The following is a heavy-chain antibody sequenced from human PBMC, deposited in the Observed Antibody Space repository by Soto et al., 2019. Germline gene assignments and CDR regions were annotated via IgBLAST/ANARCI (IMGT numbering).Heavy chain of an antibody. D-gene: IGHD2-2*01. CDR1: GYTFTSYD. J-gene: IGHJ3*02. V-gene: IGHV1-8*01. Sequence: QVQLVQSGAEVKQPGASVKVSCKASGYTFTSYDINWVRQATGQGLEWMGWMNPNSGNTGYAQKFQGRVTMTRNTSISTAYMELSSLRSEDTAVYYCARGREGYCSSTSCDDAFDIWGQGTMVTVSS. CDR2: MNPNSGNT. CDR3: ARGREGYCSSTSCDDAFDI.